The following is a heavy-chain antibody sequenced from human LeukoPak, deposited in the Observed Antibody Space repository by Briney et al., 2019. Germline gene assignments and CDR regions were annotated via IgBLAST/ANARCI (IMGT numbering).Heavy chain of an antibody. D-gene: IGHD3-10*01. V-gene: IGHV3-33*01. CDR1: GFAFNTYA. CDR2: IWHDGSHK. J-gene: IGHJ4*02. CDR3: ARETFGSGSYPDF. Sequence: GGSLRLSCAASGFAFNTYAMHWVRRAPGQGLEWVALIWHDGSHKFYSNSVRGQFTISRDNSKNTVSLQMNNLRPEDTAVYYCARETFGSGSYPDFWGQGTLVTVSS.